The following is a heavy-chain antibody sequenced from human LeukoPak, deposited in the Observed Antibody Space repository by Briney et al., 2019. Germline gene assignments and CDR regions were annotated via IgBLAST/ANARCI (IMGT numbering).Heavy chain of an antibody. V-gene: IGHV3-23*01. CDR1: GFTFNSHA. Sequence: GGSLRLSCAASGFTFNSHAMNWVRQAPGKGLEWASAISGGDGSTYYADSVKGRFTISRDNSKNTLYLQMNSLRAEDTAVYHCAKGKGYSSSSSDHWGQGTLVTVSS. CDR2: ISGGDGST. J-gene: IGHJ5*02. CDR3: AKGKGYSSSSSDH. D-gene: IGHD6-6*01.